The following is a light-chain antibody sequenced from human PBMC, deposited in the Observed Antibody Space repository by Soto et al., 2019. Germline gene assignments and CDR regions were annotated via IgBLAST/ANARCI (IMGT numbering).Light chain of an antibody. V-gene: IGLV2-18*02. CDR1: SSDVGSYNR. CDR2: EVS. CDR3: SSFTSSNTWV. Sequence: QSALTQPPSVSGSPGQSVTISCTGTSSDVGSYNRVSWYQQPPGTAPKLIIYEVSNRPSGVPDRFCGSKSGNTASLTISGLQAEDAADYYCSSFTSSNTWVFGGGTQLTVL. J-gene: IGLJ3*02.